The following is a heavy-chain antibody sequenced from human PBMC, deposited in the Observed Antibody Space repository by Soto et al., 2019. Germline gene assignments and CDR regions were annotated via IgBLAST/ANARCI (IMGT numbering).Heavy chain of an antibody. V-gene: IGHV3-11*01. Sequence: QVQLVESGGGLVKPGGSLRVSCAASGFSFSDYYMTWIRQAPGKGLEWVSYISGSGDNIHYADSMKGRFTISRDNAKNSLYLQMDSLRVEDTAVYYCARGACITCYYDDWFDTWGQGTLVTVSS. CDR1: GFSFSDYY. D-gene: IGHD2-15*01. J-gene: IGHJ5*02. CDR2: ISGSGDNI. CDR3: ARGACITCYYDDWFDT.